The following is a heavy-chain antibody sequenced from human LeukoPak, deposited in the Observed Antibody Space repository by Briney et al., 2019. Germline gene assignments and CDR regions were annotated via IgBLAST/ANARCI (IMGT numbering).Heavy chain of an antibody. CDR1: GYTFTGYY. CDR2: ISAYNGNT. V-gene: IGHV1-18*04. J-gene: IGHJ6*03. CDR3: ARGAHCSGGSCRGYYYMDV. Sequence: ASVKVSCKASGYTFTGYYMHWVRQAPGQGLEWMGCISAYNGNTNYAQKLQGRVTMTTDTSTSTPYMELRSLRSDDTAVYYCARGAHCSGGSCRGYYYMDVWGKGTTVTISS. D-gene: IGHD2-15*01.